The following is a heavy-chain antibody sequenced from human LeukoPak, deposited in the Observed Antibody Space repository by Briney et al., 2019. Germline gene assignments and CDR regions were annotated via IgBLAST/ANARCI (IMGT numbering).Heavy chain of an antibody. CDR2: INHSGST. Sequence: PSETLSLTCAVYGGSFSGYYWSWIRQPPGKGLEWIGEINHSGSTNYNPSLKSRVTISVDTSKNQFSLKLSSVTAADTAVYYCARLRNMVRGVIITGYFDYWGQGTLVTVSS. J-gene: IGHJ4*02. D-gene: IGHD3-10*01. CDR1: GGSFSGYY. V-gene: IGHV4-34*01. CDR3: ARLRNMVRGVIITGYFDY.